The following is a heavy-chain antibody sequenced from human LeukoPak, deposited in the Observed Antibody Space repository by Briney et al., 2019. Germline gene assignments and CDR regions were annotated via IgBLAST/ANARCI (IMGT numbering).Heavy chain of an antibody. CDR2: IYTSGST. D-gene: IGHD5-24*01. CDR1: GGSISSGSYY. V-gene: IGHV4-61*02. CDR3: ERERDVYNWAYDAFDI. J-gene: IGHJ3*02. Sequence: PSETLSLTCTVSGGSISSGSYYWSWIRQPAGKGLEWIGRIYTSGSTNYNPSLKSRVTISVDTSKNQFSLKLSSVTAADTAVYYCERERDVYNWAYDAFDIWGQGTMVTVSS.